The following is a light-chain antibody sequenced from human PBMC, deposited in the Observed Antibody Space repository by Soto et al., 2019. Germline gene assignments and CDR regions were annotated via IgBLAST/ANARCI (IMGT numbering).Light chain of an antibody. CDR1: QGIITY. V-gene: IGKV1-9*01. J-gene: IGKJ3*01. Sequence: IQLTQSPSSLSASVGDRVTITCRASQGIITYLAWYQQKPGKAPKLLIYGASTLQSGVPSRFGGSGSGTAVTLTVSSLQPEDFATYYCQQLFMYPPTFGPGTKVDIK. CDR3: QQLFMYPPT. CDR2: GAS.